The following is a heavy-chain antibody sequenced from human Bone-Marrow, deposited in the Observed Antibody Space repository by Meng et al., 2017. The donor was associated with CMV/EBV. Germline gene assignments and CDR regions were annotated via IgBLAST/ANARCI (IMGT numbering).Heavy chain of an antibody. D-gene: IGHD4-11*01. CDR2: INPSGGST. V-gene: IGHV1-46*01. J-gene: IGHJ6*02. Sequence: ASVKVSCKASGYTFTGYYMHWVRQAPGQGLEWMGIINPSGGSTSYAQKFQGRVTITTDESTSTAYMELSSLRSEDTAVYYCATASFDYNPVSFVGYYYGMDVWGQGTTVTVSS. CDR1: GYTFTGYY. CDR3: ATASFDYNPVSFVGYYYGMDV.